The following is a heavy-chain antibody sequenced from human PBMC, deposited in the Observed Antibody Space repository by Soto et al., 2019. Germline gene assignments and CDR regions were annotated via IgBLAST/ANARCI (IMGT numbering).Heavy chain of an antibody. CDR2: IIPIFGTA. CDR1: GGTFSSYA. D-gene: IGHD6-13*01. Sequence: VASVKVSCKASGGTFSSYAISWVRQAPGQGLEWMGGIIPIFGTANYAQKFQGRVTITADESTSTAYMELSSLRSEDTAVYYCARVAAGNFAYWGQGTLVTVSS. V-gene: IGHV1-69*13. J-gene: IGHJ4*02. CDR3: ARVAAGNFAY.